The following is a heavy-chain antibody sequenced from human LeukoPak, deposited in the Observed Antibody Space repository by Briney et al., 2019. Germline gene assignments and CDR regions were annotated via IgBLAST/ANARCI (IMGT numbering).Heavy chain of an antibody. CDR2: INNDGTGT. CDR3: ATVSEF. V-gene: IGHV3-74*01. CDR1: GFTFTNYW. J-gene: IGHJ4*02. Sequence: GGSLRLSCAASGFTFTNYWMHWVRQVPGKGLVWVAGINNDGTGTFYADSVQGRSTISRDNAKNTVYLQMNTLRPEDTALYHCATVSEFWGQGTLVTVSS.